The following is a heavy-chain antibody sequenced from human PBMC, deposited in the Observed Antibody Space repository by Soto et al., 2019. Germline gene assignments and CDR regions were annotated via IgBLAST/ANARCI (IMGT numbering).Heavy chain of an antibody. CDR1: GASVSSAGYY. V-gene: IGHV4-61*08. CDR2: IYYRGST. J-gene: IGHJ6*02. Sequence: QVQLQESGPGLVKPSETLSLTCTVSGASVSSAGYYWSWIRQPPGKGLEWSGYIYYRGSTKYNASLKSRVTISGDTSKNQFSLKTSSVTAADTAVYYCAKTYNTGDRDYYGVDVWGQGTTVIVSS. D-gene: IGHD3-16*01. CDR3: AKTYNTGDRDYYGVDV.